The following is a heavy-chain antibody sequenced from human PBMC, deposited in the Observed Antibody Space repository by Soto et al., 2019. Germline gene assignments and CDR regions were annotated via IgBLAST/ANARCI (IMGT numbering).Heavy chain of an antibody. Sequence: QVQLVQSGAEVKKPGASVKVSCEASGYTFSTYEMHWVRQAPGQRPEWMGWINGGNGKSKYSETLQGRVTFTRDTSASTAYMELTSLRSEDTAVYYCARGGGATFTHYHYYMDVWGTGTTVTVSS. J-gene: IGHJ6*03. V-gene: IGHV1-3*01. CDR2: INGGNGKS. CDR3: ARGGGATFTHYHYYMDV. D-gene: IGHD1-26*01. CDR1: GYTFSTYE.